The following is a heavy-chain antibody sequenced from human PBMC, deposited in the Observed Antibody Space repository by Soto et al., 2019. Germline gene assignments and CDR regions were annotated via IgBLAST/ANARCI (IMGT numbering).Heavy chain of an antibody. CDR3: ARDYLVIPHRVIDY. CDR2: IWYDGSNK. V-gene: IGHV3-33*01. CDR1: GFTFSSYG. D-gene: IGHD2-15*01. J-gene: IGHJ4*02. Sequence: QVQLVESGGGVVQPGRSLRLSCAASGFTFSSYGMHWVRQAPGKGLEWVAVIWYDGSNKYYADSVKGRFTISRDNSKKTPYLEMNRLRAGDTAVYYCARDYLVIPHRVIDYWGQGTLVTVSS.